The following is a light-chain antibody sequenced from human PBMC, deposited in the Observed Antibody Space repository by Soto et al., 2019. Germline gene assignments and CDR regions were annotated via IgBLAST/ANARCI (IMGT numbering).Light chain of an antibody. V-gene: IGKV3-11*01. CDR3: QPRSNWPLT. Sequence: EVALTQPPGNLSLSPGERATLSCRASQSGSRYLAWYQQKPGQAHRLLIYDAYNRAMGIPARFSGSGSGTDFTLTISSLEPEDFAVDYCQPRSNWPLTVGGWTKV. J-gene: IGKJ4*01. CDR2: DAY. CDR1: QSGSRY.